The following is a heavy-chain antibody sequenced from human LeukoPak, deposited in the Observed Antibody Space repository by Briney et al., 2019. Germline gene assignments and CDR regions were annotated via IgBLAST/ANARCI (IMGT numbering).Heavy chain of an antibody. CDR3: AREGTMIVDAFDI. CDR1: GGPISSSNW. J-gene: IGHJ3*02. Sequence: SGTLSLTCAVSGGPISSSNWWSWVRQPPGKGLEWIGEIYHSGSTNYNPSLKSRVTISVDKSKNQFSLKLSSVTAADTAVYYCAREGTMIVDAFDIWGQETMVTVSS. CDR2: IYHSGST. V-gene: IGHV4-4*02. D-gene: IGHD3-22*01.